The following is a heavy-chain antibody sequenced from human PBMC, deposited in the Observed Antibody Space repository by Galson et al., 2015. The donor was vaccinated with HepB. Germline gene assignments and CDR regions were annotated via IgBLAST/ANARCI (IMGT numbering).Heavy chain of an antibody. CDR3: ARVLRGGSAVDI. CDR2: ISGYNGNT. Sequence: SVKVSCKASGYTFSSYGITWVRQAPGQGLEWMGWISGYNGNTNYAQKLQVRVTMTTDTSTTTAYMELRSLRSDDTAVYYCARVLRGGSAVDIWGQGTMVTVSS. D-gene: IGHD3-16*01. J-gene: IGHJ3*02. V-gene: IGHV1-18*01. CDR1: GYTFSSYG.